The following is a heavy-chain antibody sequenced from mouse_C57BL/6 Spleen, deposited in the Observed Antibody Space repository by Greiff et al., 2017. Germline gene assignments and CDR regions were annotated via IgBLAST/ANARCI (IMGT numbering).Heavy chain of an antibody. CDR1: GFTFSSYA. V-gene: IGHV5-4*01. CDR2: ISDGGSYT. Sequence: EVMLVESGGGLVKPGGSLKLSCAASGFTFSSYAMSWVRQTPEKRLEWVATISDGGSYTYYPDNVKGRFTISRDNAKNNLYLQMSHLKSEDTAMXYCARDGELTGAYWGQGTLVTVSA. J-gene: IGHJ3*01. D-gene: IGHD4-1*01. CDR3: ARDGELTGAY.